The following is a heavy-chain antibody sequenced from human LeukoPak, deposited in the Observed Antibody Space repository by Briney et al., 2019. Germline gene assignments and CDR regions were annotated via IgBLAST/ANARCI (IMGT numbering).Heavy chain of an antibody. Sequence: SETLSLTCTVSGGSIRSSSYYWGWIRQPPGKGLEWIGSIYYSGSTYYNPSLKSRLTISVDTSKNQFSLKLSSVTAADTAVYYCASSRSYSRFDYWGQGTLVTVSS. CDR2: IYYSGST. CDR1: GGSIRSSSYY. D-gene: IGHD1-26*01. CDR3: ASSRSYSRFDY. J-gene: IGHJ4*02. V-gene: IGHV4-39*07.